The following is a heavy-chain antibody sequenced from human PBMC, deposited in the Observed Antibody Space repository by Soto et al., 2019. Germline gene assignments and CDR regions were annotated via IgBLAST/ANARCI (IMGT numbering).Heavy chain of an antibody. D-gene: IGHD3-10*01. V-gene: IGHV1-69*01. CDR1: GVSFNNNG. Sequence: QVHLVQSGAEVKKPGSSVKVSCKTSGVSFNNNGIGWVRQAPGHGLEWMGGVSPPFRTSNYARTFQGRISITADASTGTVNMELSSLTSEDTAQYYCARVLYYGSGSYSPYGMDVWGQGTTVTVSS. CDR2: VSPPFRTS. CDR3: ARVLYYGSGSYSPYGMDV. J-gene: IGHJ6*02.